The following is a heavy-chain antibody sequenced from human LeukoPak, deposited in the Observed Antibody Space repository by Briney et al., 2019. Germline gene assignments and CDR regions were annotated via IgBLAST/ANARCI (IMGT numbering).Heavy chain of an antibody. J-gene: IGHJ4*02. CDR2: ISYDGSNK. V-gene: IGHV3-30-3*01. D-gene: IGHD2-2*01. CDR3: ASPSTPYCSSTSCAFDY. Sequence: GGSLRLSCAASGFTFSSYAMHWVRQAPGKGLEWVAVISYDGSNKYYADSVKGRFTISRDNSKNTLYLQMNSLRAEDTAVYYCASPSTPYCSSTSCAFDYWGQGTLVTVSS. CDR1: GFTFSSYA.